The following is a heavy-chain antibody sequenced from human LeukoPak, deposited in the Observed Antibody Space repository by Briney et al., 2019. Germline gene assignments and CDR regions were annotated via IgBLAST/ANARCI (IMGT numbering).Heavy chain of an antibody. CDR1: GXTFSSIW. CDR2: IKHDGSET. J-gene: IGHJ6*02. Sequence: GGSLRLSCAASGXTFSSIWVSWVRQAPGKGLEWVANIKHDGSETNYVDFVKGRFSISRDNAKNSLHLQMNSLRVEDTAVYYCAKNGGPHGMDVWGLGTTVTVSS. V-gene: IGHV3-7*02. CDR3: AKNGGPHGMDV. D-gene: IGHD3-16*01.